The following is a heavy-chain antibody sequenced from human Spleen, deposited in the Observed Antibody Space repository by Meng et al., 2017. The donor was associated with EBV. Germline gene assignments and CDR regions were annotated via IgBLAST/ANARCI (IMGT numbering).Heavy chain of an antibody. CDR2: ISSGNSYI. CDR3: ARLAGTGWFDP. V-gene: IGHV3-21*02. J-gene: IGHJ5*02. Sequence: EVQLVESGGXLVKPGEXLRLSCAASGFIFSDYNMNWLRQAPGKGLEWVSSISSGNSYIYYADSVKGRFSISRDNAKNSLSLQMNSLRAEDTAVYYCARLAGTGWFDPWGQGTLVTVSS. CDR1: GFIFSDYN. D-gene: IGHD1-7*01.